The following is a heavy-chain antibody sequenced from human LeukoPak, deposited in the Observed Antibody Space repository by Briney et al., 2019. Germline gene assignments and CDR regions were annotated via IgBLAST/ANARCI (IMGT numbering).Heavy chain of an antibody. CDR3: ARHEYYYDSSGLSGFDY. V-gene: IGHV4-39*01. D-gene: IGHD3-22*01. CDR2: IYYSGST. J-gene: IGHJ4*02. CDR1: GGSISSSSYY. Sequence: PSETLSLTCTVSGGSISSSSYYWGWIRQPPGKGLEWIGSIYYSGSTYYNPSPKSRVTISVDTSKNQFSLKLSSATAADTAVYYCARHEYYYDSSGLSGFDYWGQGTLVTVSS.